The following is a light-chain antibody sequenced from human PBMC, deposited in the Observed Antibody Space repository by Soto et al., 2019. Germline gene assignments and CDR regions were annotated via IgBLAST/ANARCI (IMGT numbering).Light chain of an antibody. Sequence: DVQMTQSPSSLSASVGDRVTITCQASRDISDHLNWYHQLPGKAPKVLIYDASNLVTGVSSRFSGSGSGTEFTLTISSLQPDDFATYYCQHYNSYSEAFGQGTKVELK. V-gene: IGKV1-33*01. CDR2: DAS. J-gene: IGKJ1*01. CDR1: RDISDH. CDR3: QHYNSYSEA.